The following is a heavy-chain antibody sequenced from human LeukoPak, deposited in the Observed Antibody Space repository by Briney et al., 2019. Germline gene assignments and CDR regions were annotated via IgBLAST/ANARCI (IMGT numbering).Heavy chain of an antibody. V-gene: IGHV1-2*06. Sequence: ASVKVSCKASGYTFTGYYMHWVRQAPGQGLEWMGRINPNSGGTNYAQKFQGRVTMTRDTSISTAYMELRRLRSDDTAVYYCAVASYGSGSYYDPVDYWGQGTLVTVSS. J-gene: IGHJ4*02. CDR2: INPNSGGT. CDR3: AVASYGSGSYYDPVDY. D-gene: IGHD3-10*01. CDR1: GYTFTGYY.